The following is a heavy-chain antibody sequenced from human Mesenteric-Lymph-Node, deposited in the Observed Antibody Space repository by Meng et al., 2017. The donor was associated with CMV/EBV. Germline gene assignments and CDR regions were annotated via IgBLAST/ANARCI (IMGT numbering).Heavy chain of an antibody. D-gene: IGHD6-6*01. CDR1: GLIFSSFG. J-gene: IGHJ5*02. CDR3: ARDARPSIAARYNWFDP. CDR2: ILFNGNDK. V-gene: IGHV3-30*19. Sequence: GESLKISCAASGLIFSSFGMHWVRQAPVKGLEWVAVILFNGNDKYYAESVKGRFIISRDNSKNTVHLQMISLTAEDTAVYYCARDARPSIAARYNWFDPWGQGTLVTVSS.